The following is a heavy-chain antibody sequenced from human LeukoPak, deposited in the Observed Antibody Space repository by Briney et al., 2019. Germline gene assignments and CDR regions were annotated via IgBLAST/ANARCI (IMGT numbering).Heavy chain of an antibody. CDR3: ARDSPGYLAYDS. D-gene: IGHD1-1*01. J-gene: IGHJ4*02. V-gene: IGHV3-7*04. CDR1: GFTFSNYG. CDR2: IKEDGSAT. Sequence: GGSLRLSCVASGFTFSNYGMTWVRQAPGKGPEWVANIKEDGSATYYVDSVKGRFTISRDNAKKSLYLQMNSLRAEDTAVYYCARDSPGYLAYDSWGQGTLVTASS.